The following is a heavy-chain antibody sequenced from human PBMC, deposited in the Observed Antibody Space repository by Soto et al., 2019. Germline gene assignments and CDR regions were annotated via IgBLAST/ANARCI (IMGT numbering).Heavy chain of an antibody. Sequence: ASVKVSCKASGYTFTSYGISWVRQAPGQGLEWMGWISAYNGNTGYAQKFQGRVTMTTDTSTSTAYMELNSLRAEDTAVYYCAKDTALSMYYFDHWGQGSLVTVSS. CDR3: AKDTALSMYYFDH. CDR2: ISAYNGNT. J-gene: IGHJ4*02. CDR1: GYTFTSYG. D-gene: IGHD4-17*01. V-gene: IGHV1-18*01.